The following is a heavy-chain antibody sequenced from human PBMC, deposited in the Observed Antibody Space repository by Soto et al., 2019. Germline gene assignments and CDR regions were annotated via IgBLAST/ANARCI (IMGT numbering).Heavy chain of an antibody. D-gene: IGHD6-19*01. CDR3: VGCMAVAGMCYYHGMDV. CDR2: IYYSGST. Sequence: QVQLQESGPGLVKPSGTLSLTCNVSGASFSSYYWSWIRQSPRKGLEWIGYIYYSGSTNYNPSLKIRHTIAIDTSKEQYSLKLSSVTAADTAVYYCVGCMAVAGMCYYHGMDVWGQGTTVTVSS. J-gene: IGHJ6*02. V-gene: IGHV4-59*08. CDR1: GASFSSYY.